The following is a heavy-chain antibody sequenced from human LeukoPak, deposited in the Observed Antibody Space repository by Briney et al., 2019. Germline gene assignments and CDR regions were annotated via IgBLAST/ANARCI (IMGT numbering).Heavy chain of an antibody. D-gene: IGHD5-18*01. Sequence: GASVKVSCKASGYTFTSYYMHWVRQAPGQGLEWMGIINPSGGSTSYAQKFQGRVTMTRDMSTSTVYMELSSLRSEDTAVYYCARDGRAGDTAMGLPQRTYYYMDVWGKGTTVTVSS. J-gene: IGHJ6*03. CDR3: ARDGRAGDTAMGLPQRTYYYMDV. CDR2: INPSGGST. CDR1: GYTFTSYY. V-gene: IGHV1-46*01.